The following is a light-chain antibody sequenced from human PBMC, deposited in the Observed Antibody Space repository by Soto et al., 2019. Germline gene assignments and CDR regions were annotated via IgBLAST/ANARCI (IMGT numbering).Light chain of an antibody. V-gene: IGKV3-15*01. Sequence: EIVMTQSPGTLSVSPGERVTLSCRASQSVRNNLAWYQQKPGQGPRLLIYDASTRATGIPARFSGSGSGTEFTLTISSLQSEDFAVYYCQQCNDWPWTFGHGTKVESK. CDR3: QQCNDWPWT. J-gene: IGKJ1*01. CDR2: DAS. CDR1: QSVRNN.